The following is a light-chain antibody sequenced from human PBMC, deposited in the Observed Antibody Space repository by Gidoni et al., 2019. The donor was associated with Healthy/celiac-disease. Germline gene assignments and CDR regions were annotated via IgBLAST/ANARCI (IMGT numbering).Light chain of an antibody. CDR3: QVWDSSSDHYV. Sequence: SYVLTQPPSVSVAPGQTARITFGGNNIGSKSVHWYQQKAGQAPVLVVYGDSDRPSGVPERFSGSNSGNTATLTISRVEAGDEADYYCQVWDSSSDHYVFGTGTKVTVL. CDR1: NIGSKS. V-gene: IGLV3-21*02. J-gene: IGLJ1*01. CDR2: GDS.